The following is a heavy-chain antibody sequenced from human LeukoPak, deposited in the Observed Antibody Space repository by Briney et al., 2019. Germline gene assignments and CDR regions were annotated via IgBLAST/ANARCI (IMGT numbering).Heavy chain of an antibody. J-gene: IGHJ4*02. V-gene: IGHV4-34*01. CDR1: GGSFSGYY. D-gene: IGHD6-13*01. CDR2: INHSGST. Sequence: PSETLSLTCAVCGGSFSGYYWSWIRQPPGKGLEWIGEINHSGSTNYNPSLKSRVTISVDTSKNQFSLKLSSVTAADTAVYYCARLRGIAAAFDYWGQGTLVTVSS. CDR3: ARLRGIAAAFDY.